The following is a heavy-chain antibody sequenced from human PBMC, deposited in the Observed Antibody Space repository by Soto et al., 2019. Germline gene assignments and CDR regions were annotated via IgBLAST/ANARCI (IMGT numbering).Heavy chain of an antibody. CDR1: GGSFSGYY. D-gene: IGHD3-10*01. CDR2: INHSGST. J-gene: IGHJ6*02. CDR3: AGRKDEYGSGRFYGNYGMEF. V-gene: IGHV4-34*01. Sequence: SETLSLTCAVYGGSFSGYYWSWIRQPPGKGLEWIGEINHSGSTNYNPSLKSRVTISVDTSKNQFSLKLSSVTAADTAVYYCAGRKDEYGSGRFYGNYGMEFWGQGTTVTVSS.